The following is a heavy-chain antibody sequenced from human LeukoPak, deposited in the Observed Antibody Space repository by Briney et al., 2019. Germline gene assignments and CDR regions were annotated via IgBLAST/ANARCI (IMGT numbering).Heavy chain of an antibody. CDR3: ARGVKGLRGAFDI. V-gene: IGHV4-31*02. Sequence: PSETLSLTWTVSGXSISSGVHYWSWIRQHPGKGLEWIGYIYYSGSTYSNPSLKSRLTMSVDISKNQFSLKLSSVTAADTAVYYCARGVKGLRGAFDIWGQGTMVTVSS. J-gene: IGHJ3*02. D-gene: IGHD3-10*01. CDR1: GXSISSGVHY. CDR2: IYYSGST.